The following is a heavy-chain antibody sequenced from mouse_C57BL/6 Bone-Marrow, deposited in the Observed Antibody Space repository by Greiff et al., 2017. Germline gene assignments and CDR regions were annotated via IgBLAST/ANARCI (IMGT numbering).Heavy chain of an antibody. CDR3: ARGDYGYDGY. D-gene: IGHD2-2*01. J-gene: IGHJ2*01. Sequence: VHVKQSGPVLVKPGASVKMSCKASGYTFTDYYMNWVKQSHGKSLEWIGVINPYNGGTSYNQKFKGKATLTVDKSSSTAYMELNSLTSEDSAVYYCARGDYGYDGYWGQGTTLTVSS. V-gene: IGHV1-19*01. CDR1: GYTFTDYY. CDR2: INPYNGGT.